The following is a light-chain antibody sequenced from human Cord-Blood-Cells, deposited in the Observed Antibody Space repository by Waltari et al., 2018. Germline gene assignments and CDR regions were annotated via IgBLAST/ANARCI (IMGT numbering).Light chain of an antibody. J-gene: IGKJ3*01. V-gene: IGKV4-1*01. CDR1: QSVLYSSNNKNY. CDR2: WAS. CDR3: QQYYSLLT. Sequence: DIVMTQSPDSLAVSLGERATINCKSSQSVLYSSNNKNYLAWYQQKPGQPPKLLIYWASTRESGVPDRFSGSGSGTEFTLTISSLQAEDVAVYDCQQYYSLLTFGPGTKVDIK.